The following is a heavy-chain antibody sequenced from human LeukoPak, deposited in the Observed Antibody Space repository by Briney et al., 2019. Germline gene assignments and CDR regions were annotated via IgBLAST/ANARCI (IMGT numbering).Heavy chain of an antibody. CDR1: GYTFTSYS. V-gene: IGHV7-4-1*02. CDR2: INTNTGNP. CDR3: AREILRLDY. D-gene: IGHD2/OR15-2a*01. J-gene: IGHJ4*02. Sequence: ASVKVSCKASGYTFTSYSMNWVRQAPGQGLEWMGWINTNTGNPTYAQGFTGRFAFPLDTSVSTAYLQISSLKAEDTAVYYCAREILRLDYWGQGTLVTVSS.